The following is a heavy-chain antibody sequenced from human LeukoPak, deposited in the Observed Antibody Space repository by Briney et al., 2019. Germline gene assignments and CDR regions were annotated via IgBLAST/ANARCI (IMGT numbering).Heavy chain of an antibody. D-gene: IGHD4-17*01. CDR3: VRGQTIDY. J-gene: IGHJ4*02. CDR1: GFTFSNYW. V-gene: IGHV3-74*01. CDR2: IMSDGTGI. Sequence: GGSLTLSCTTSGFTFSNYWMYWVRQAPGKGLMWVSRIMSDGTGITYTGSVEGRFTISRDNAMNTLYLQMNSLRDEDTAVYYCVRGQTIDYWGQGTLVTVSS.